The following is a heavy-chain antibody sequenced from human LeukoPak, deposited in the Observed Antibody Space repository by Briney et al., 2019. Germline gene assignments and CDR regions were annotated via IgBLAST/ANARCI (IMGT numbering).Heavy chain of an antibody. CDR2: ISSDGSST. J-gene: IGHJ4*02. D-gene: IGHD6-6*01. Sequence: QPGGSLRLSCAASGFTFSTYWMHWVRQTPGKGLVWVSRISSDGSSTKYADSVKGRFTISRDNAKNTLYLQMNRLRAEDTAVYYCAGAVHGSSLWVYWGQGTQVTVSP. V-gene: IGHV3-74*01. CDR3: AGAVHGSSLWVY. CDR1: GFTFSTYW.